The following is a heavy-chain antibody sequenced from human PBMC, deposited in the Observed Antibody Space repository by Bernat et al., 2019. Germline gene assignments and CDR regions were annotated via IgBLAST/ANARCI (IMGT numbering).Heavy chain of an antibody. CDR1: GFTFSRHG. J-gene: IGHJ4*02. CDR3: AKDSPRDTSGNNYFDY. Sequence: EVQLLESGGGFVQPGGSLRLSCAASGFTFSRHGMVWVRQAPGKGLEWVSSINGGGGITYNADYVKGRFTISRDNSKNTLYLQMNSLRAEDTAIYYCAKDSPRDTSGNNYFDYWGQGTLVTVSS. CDR2: INGGGGIT. V-gene: IGHV3-23*01. D-gene: IGHD3-22*01.